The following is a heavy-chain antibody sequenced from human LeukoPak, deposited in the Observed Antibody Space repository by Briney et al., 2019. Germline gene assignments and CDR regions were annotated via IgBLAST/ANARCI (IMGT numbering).Heavy chain of an antibody. V-gene: IGHV3-7*03. J-gene: IGHJ3*02. CDR3: ARDGFGYCSSTSCYGENDAFDI. CDR2: IKQDGSEQ. CDR1: GFTFSSYW. Sequence: GGSLRLSCAASGFTFSSYWMSWVRQAPGKGLEWVANIKQDGSEQYYVDSVKGRFTISRDNAKNSLYLQMNSLRAEDTAVYYCARDGFGYCSSTSCYGENDAFDIWGQGTMVTVSS. D-gene: IGHD2-2*01.